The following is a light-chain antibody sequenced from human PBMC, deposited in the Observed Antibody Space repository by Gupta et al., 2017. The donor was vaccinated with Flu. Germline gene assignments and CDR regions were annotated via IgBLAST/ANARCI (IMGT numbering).Light chain of an antibody. CDR2: AAS. CDR3: RQHNRYPRT. CDR1: QGIRND. V-gene: IGKV1-17*01. J-gene: IGKJ1*01. Sequence: PSSPSASVGDRVTITCRASQGIRNDLGWYQQKPGKVPKRLIFAASSVQRGVPSRFSGSGYGTEFTLTVSSRQPEDFATYYCRQHNRYPRTFGQGTKVEIK.